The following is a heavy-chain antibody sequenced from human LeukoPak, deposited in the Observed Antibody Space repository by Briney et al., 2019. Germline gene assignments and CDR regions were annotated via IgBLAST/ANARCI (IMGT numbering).Heavy chain of an antibody. J-gene: IGHJ4*02. CDR3: ARVVDDSSGYYLNN. CDR1: GFTFSSYE. CDR2: ISSSGSTI. V-gene: IGHV3-48*03. D-gene: IGHD3-22*01. Sequence: GGSLRLSCAASGFTFSSYEMNWVRQAPGKGLEWVSYISSSGSTIYYADSVKGRFTISRDNAKNSLYLQMNSLRAEDTAVYYCARVVDDSSGYYLNNWGQGTLVTVSS.